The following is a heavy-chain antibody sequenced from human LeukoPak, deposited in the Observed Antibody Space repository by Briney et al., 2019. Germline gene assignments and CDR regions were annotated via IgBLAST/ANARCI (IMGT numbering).Heavy chain of an antibody. Sequence: GGSLRLSCAASGFTFSEYSMNWVRQAPGKGLEWVSFISTSSSHIYYADSVKGRFPISKDNARNSVSLQMNSLRAEDTAVYYCARQVSGYGSGSFYFDYWGQGMLVTVSS. V-gene: IGHV3-21*01. D-gene: IGHD3-10*01. J-gene: IGHJ4*02. CDR1: GFTFSEYS. CDR2: ISTSSSHI. CDR3: ARQVSGYGSGSFYFDY.